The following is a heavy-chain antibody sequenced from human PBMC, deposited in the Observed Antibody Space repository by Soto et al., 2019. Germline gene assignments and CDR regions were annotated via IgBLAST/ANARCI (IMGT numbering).Heavy chain of an antibody. Sequence: QVHLVESGGGVVQPGGSLPLSCAASGFSFSRYAMHWVRQAPGEGLEWVAVISRDGSSIYYGDSVKGRFTVSRDNSNNTLLLSMTSLRPDDTAVFYCARSRNGAVPDSINFWGQGTLVTVSS. J-gene: IGHJ4*02. CDR3: ARSRNGAVPDSINF. CDR1: GFSFSRYA. D-gene: IGHD2-8*01. CDR2: ISRDGSSI. V-gene: IGHV3-30-3*01.